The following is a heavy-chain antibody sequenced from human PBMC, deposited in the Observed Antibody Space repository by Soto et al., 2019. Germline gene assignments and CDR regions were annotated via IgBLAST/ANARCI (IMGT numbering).Heavy chain of an antibody. D-gene: IGHD3-22*01. CDR2: LWYDGGDK. V-gene: IGHV3-33*01. J-gene: IGHJ5*02. Sequence: GGSLRLSCAASGFTIGSYGMHWVRQAPGKGLEWVAGLWYDGGDKYYADSVKGRFTISRDNSKNTLYLQMNSLRAEDTAVYYCARVDSSGYYYAWGQGTLVTVSS. CDR1: GFTIGSYG. CDR3: ARVDSSGYYYA.